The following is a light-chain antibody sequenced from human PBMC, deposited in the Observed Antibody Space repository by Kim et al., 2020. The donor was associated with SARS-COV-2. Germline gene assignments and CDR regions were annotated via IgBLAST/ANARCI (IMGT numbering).Light chain of an antibody. J-gene: IGLJ1*01. V-gene: IGLV2-23*02. CDR2: EVS. CDR1: SRDVGIYTL. CDR3: CSYAGSSTFLYV. Sequence: ITIYCTGTSRDVGIYTLVSWYQQHPGKAPKLMIYEVSKRPSGVSNRFSGSKSGNTASLTSSGLQAEDGADYYCCSYAGSSTFLYVFGTGTKVTVL.